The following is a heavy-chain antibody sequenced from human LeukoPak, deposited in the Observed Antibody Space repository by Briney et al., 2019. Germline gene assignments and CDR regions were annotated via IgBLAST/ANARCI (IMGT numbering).Heavy chain of an antibody. CDR2: INPSGGST. CDR1: GYTFTSYY. Sequence: ASVKVSCKASGYTFTSYYMHWVRQAPGQGLEWMGIINPSGGSTSYAQKFQGRVTMTRDTSTSTVYMELSSLRSEDTAVYYCARDYYGSVWPYYYYYMDVWGKGTTVTISS. D-gene: IGHD3-10*01. CDR3: ARDYYGSVWPYYYYYMDV. J-gene: IGHJ6*03. V-gene: IGHV1-46*01.